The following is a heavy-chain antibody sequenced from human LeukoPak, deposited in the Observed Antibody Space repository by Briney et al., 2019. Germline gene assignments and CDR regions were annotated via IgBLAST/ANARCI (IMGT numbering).Heavy chain of an antibody. CDR2: ISVYNGNT. V-gene: IGHV1-18*04. J-gene: IGHJ4*02. D-gene: IGHD4-23*01. CDR1: GYTFIDYY. Sequence: GASVKVSCKASGYTFIDYYIHWVRQAPGQGLEWMGWISVYNGNTNYAQKFQGRVTMTTDTSTSTAHMELRSLRSDDTAVYYCARQGYSGHSQGAADYWGQGTLVTVSS. CDR3: ARQGYSGHSQGAADY.